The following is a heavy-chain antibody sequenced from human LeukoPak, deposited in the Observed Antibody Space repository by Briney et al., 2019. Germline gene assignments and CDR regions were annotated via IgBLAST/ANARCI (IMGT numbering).Heavy chain of an antibody. Sequence: SSETLSLTCTVSGGSITRYYWSWIRQPPGKGLGWIGHIYYSGNTNYNPSLKSRVTISIDTSKNQFSLNLSSVTASDTAVYYCTRLGKNYYDTSSFYVSWGQGTLVTVSS. D-gene: IGHD3-22*01. V-gene: IGHV4-59*08. CDR2: IYYSGNT. CDR3: TRLGKNYYDTSSFYVS. CDR1: GGSITRYY. J-gene: IGHJ5*02.